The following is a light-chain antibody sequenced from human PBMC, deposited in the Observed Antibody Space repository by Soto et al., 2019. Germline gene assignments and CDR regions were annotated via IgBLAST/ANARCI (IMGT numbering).Light chain of an antibody. CDR2: DVS. CDR1: SSDVGGYNY. CDR3: SSYTSSSTLV. Sequence: QSELPQPASVSGSPGQSITLSCTGTSSDVGGYNYVSWYQQHPGKAPKIMIYDVSNRPSGVYNRFSGSKSGNTASLTIYGLQAEDEADYYFSSYTSSSTLVFGGRTKLTVL. V-gene: IGLV2-14*01. J-gene: IGLJ2*01.